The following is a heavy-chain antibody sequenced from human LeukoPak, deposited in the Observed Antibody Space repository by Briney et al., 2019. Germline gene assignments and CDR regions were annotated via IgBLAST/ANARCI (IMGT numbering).Heavy chain of an antibody. CDR3: ARASYRAFYI. D-gene: IGHD4-11*01. CDR1: GDSFSSNSVT. CDR2: TYYRSRWSS. Sequence: SQTLSLTCAISGDSFSSNSVTWNWIRQSPSRGLEWLGRTYYRSRWSSDYAPSVRSRVTFNSDTAKNQFSLQLNSVTPEDTAVYYCARASYRAFYIWGQGTMVTVSS. V-gene: IGHV6-1*01. J-gene: IGHJ3*02.